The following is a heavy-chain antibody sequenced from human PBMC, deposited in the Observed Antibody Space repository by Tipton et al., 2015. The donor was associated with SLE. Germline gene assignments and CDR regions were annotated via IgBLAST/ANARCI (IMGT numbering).Heavy chain of an antibody. V-gene: IGHV3-23*03. J-gene: IGHJ5*02. CDR2: IYSGGSST. D-gene: IGHD3-3*01. Sequence: GSLRLSCAASGFTFSSYAMYWVRQAPGKGLEWVSVIYSGGSSTYYADSVKGRFTISRDNSKNTLYLQMNSMRAEDTPVYYCAKGGIFGVVINNWFDPWGQGTLVTVSS. CDR1: GFTFSSYA. CDR3: AKGGIFGVVINNWFDP.